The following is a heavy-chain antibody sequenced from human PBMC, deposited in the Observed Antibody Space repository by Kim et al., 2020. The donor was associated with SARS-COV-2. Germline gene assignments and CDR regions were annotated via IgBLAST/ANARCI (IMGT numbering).Heavy chain of an antibody. D-gene: IGHD6-13*01. Sequence: GGSLRLSCAASGFTVSSNYMSWVRQAPGKGLEWVSVIYSGGSTYYADSVKGRFTISRDNSKNTLYLQMNSLRAEDTAVYYCARVVVAAAGTGFWFDPWGQGTLVTVSS. CDR1: GFTVSSNY. J-gene: IGHJ5*02. CDR2: IYSGGST. V-gene: IGHV3-53*01. CDR3: ARVVVAAAGTGFWFDP.